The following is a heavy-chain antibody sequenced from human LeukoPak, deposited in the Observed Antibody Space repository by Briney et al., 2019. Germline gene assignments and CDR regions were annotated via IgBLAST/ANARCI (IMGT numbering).Heavy chain of an antibody. V-gene: IGHV3-23*01. D-gene: IGHD3-3*01. CDR3: ARQSHDFWSGYRPTYYFDY. CDR1: GFTFSSYA. Sequence: GGSLRLSCAASGFTFSSYAMSWVRQAPGKGLEWVSAISGSGGSTHYADSVKGRFTISRDNSKNTLYLQMNSLRAEDTAVYYCARQSHDFWSGYRPTYYFDYWGQGTLVTVSS. J-gene: IGHJ4*02. CDR2: ISGSGGST.